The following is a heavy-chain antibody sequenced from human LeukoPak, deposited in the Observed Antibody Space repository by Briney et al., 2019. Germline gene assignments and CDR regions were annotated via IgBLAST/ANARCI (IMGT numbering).Heavy chain of an antibody. V-gene: IGHV3-48*02. CDR1: GFTFSSYS. D-gene: IGHD6-13*01. CDR3: PRGVSGSRSYPGDY. CDR2: ISSSSSTI. J-gene: IGHJ4*02. Sequence: PGGSLRLSCAASGFTFSSYSMNWVRQAPGKGLEWVSYISSSSSTIYYADSVKGRFTISRDNAKNSLYLQMNSLRDEDTAVYYCPRGVSGSRSYPGDYWGPGHLVNVSS.